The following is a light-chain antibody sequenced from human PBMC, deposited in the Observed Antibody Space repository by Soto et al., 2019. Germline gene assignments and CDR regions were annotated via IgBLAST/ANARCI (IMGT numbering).Light chain of an antibody. V-gene: IGKV1-5*01. J-gene: IGKJ1*01. CDR2: DAS. CDR3: QQYDSYSRT. CDR1: QSISDW. Sequence: DIQMTQSPSTLSASVGDRVTITCRASQSISDWVAWYQQKPGEAPKLLIFDASSLKSGVPSRFSGSGSGTEFTLTISSLQSDDFGTYYCQQYDSYSRTFGQGTKVDIK.